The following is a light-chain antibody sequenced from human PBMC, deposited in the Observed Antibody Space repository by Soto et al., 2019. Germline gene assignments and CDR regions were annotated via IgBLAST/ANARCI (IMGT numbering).Light chain of an antibody. CDR3: CSYAGSSTFV. J-gene: IGLJ2*01. CDR2: EGT. V-gene: IGLV2-23*03. Sequence: QSALTQPASVSGSPGQSITISCTGTSNDVGSYNLVSWYQQHPGKAPKLMIYEGTKRPSGVSNRFSGSKSDNTASLTISGVQAEDEADYYCCSYAGSSTFVFGGGTKGTVL. CDR1: SNDVGSYNL.